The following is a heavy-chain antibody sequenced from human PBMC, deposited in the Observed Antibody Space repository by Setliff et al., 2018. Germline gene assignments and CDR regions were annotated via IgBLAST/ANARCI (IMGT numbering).Heavy chain of an antibody. Sequence: ETLSLTCTVSDDSFTSSRYYWGWIRQAPGSGLEWIGSISYSGTPYYNASVESRITISIDTSRNQFSLELRSVTVADTATYYCVRPGGTTVVARHFDYWGSGILVTVSS. D-gene: IGHD2-15*01. CDR2: ISYSGTP. V-gene: IGHV4-39*01. CDR3: VRPGGTTVVARHFDY. CDR1: DDSFTSSRYY. J-gene: IGHJ4*01.